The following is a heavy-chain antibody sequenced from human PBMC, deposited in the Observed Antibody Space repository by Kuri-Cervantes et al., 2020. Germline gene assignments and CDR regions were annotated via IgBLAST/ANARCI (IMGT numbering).Heavy chain of an antibody. J-gene: IGHJ3*02. Sequence: GESLKISCAASGFTFSNYAMSWVRQAPGKGLEWVSAISGSGDKTVYAHSGKGRFTISRDNAKNTLYLQMNSLRAEDTAVYYCARDSDLDAFDIWGQGTMVTVSS. CDR3: ARDSDLDAFDI. CDR2: ISGSGDKT. V-gene: IGHV3-23*01. D-gene: IGHD3-10*01. CDR1: GFTFSNYA.